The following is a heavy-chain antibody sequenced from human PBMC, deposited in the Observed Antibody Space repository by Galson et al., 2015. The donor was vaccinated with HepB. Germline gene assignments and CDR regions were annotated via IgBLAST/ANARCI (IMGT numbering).Heavy chain of an antibody. J-gene: IGHJ5*02. D-gene: IGHD2-2*01. V-gene: IGHV4-34*01. CDR3: ALNQVVPAANVPNWFDP. CDR1: GGSFSGYY. Sequence: SLTCAVYGGSFSGYYWSWIRQPPGKGLEWIGEINHSGSTNYNPSLKSRVTISVDTSKNQFSLKLSSVTAADTAVYYCALNQVVPAANVPNWFDPWGQGTLVTVSS. CDR2: INHSGST.